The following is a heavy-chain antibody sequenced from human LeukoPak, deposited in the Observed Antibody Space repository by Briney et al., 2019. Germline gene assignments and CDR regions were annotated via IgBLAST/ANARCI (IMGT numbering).Heavy chain of an antibody. V-gene: IGHV3-15*01. J-gene: IGHJ3*01. D-gene: IGHD3-16*01. CDR3: TTDQQGYYDYVWGSYTAFDV. CDR1: GFTFSTYG. Sequence: GGSLGLSCAASGFTFSTYGMHWVRQAPGKGLEWVGRIKSKTDGGTTDYAAPVKGRFTISRDDSKNTLYLQMNSLKTEDTAAYYCTTDQQGYYDYVWGSYTAFDVWGQGTMVTVSS. CDR2: IKSKTDGGTT.